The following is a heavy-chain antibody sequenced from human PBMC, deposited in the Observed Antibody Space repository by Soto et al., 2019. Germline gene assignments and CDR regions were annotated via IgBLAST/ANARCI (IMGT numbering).Heavy chain of an antibody. D-gene: IGHD6-13*01. V-gene: IGHV4-31*03. CDR1: GGSISSGGYS. Sequence: PSETLSLTCTVSGGSISSGGYSWSWIRQHPGKGLAWIGYIYYSGSTYYNPSLKSRVTISVDTSKNQFSLKLSSVTAADTAVYYCARDLPSIAAAGTAWGQGTLVTVSS. J-gene: IGHJ5*02. CDR3: ARDLPSIAAAGTA. CDR2: IYYSGST.